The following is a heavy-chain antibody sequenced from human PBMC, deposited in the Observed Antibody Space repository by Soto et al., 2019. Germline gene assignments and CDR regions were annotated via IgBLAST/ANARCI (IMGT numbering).Heavy chain of an antibody. Sequence: GGSLRLSCAASGFTFDDYTMHWVRQAPGKGLEWVSLISWDGGSTYYADSVKGRFTISRDNSKNSLYLQMNSLRTEDTALYYCAKDIWSSSSFYYYYGMDVWGQGTTVTVSS. D-gene: IGHD6-13*01. CDR3: AKDIWSSSSFYYYYGMDV. CDR2: ISWDGGST. J-gene: IGHJ6*02. V-gene: IGHV3-43*01. CDR1: GFTFDDYT.